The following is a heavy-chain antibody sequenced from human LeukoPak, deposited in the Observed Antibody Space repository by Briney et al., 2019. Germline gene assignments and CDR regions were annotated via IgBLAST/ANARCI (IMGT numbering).Heavy chain of an antibody. D-gene: IGHD3-3*01. J-gene: IGHJ4*02. V-gene: IGHV4-38-2*01. CDR3: TALDFWSGYSVDY. CDR1: GYSISSGYY. CDR2: IYHSGST. Sequence: KPSETLSLTCAVSGYSISSGYYWAWIRQPPGKGLEWIGSIYHSGSTYYNPSLKSRVTISVDTSKNQFSLKLSSVTAADTAVYYCTALDFWSGYSVDYWGQGTLVTVSS.